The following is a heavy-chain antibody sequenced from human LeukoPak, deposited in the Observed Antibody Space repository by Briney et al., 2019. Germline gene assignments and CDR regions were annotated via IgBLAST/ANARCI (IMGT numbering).Heavy chain of an antibody. CDR1: RFTHYIYG. V-gene: IGHV3-30*18. Sequence: GRPLRLSCVASRFTHYIYGMHWLPQAPGKGLEGVAVISHEGSNQYYADSVKGRFTNSRDNSKNTVFLQMNSLRSEDTAVYFCAKELSSGLPENWGQGTLVTVS. CDR3: AKELSSGLPEN. J-gene: IGHJ4*02. CDR2: ISHEGSNQ. D-gene: IGHD6-19*01.